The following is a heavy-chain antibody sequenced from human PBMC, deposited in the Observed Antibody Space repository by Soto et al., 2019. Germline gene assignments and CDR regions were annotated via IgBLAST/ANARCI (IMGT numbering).Heavy chain of an antibody. Sequence: EVQLVESGGGLVQPGGSLRLSCAASGFTFSGSAVHWVRQASGKGLEWVGRITSKTNNYATLYTASVKGRFTMSRDDSKNTAYLQLDSLRTEDTAMYYCTRFEEDSVFDYWGQGALVTVSS. CDR1: GFTFSGSA. CDR3: TRFEEDSVFDY. D-gene: IGHD2-15*01. CDR2: ITSKTNNYAT. V-gene: IGHV3-73*01. J-gene: IGHJ4*02.